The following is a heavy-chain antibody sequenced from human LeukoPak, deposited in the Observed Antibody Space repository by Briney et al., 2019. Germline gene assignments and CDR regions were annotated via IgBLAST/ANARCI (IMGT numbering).Heavy chain of an antibody. Sequence: PSETLSLTCTVSGGSISSGDYYWSWIRQPPGKGLEWIGYIYYSGSTYYNPSLKSRVTISVDTSKNQFSLKLSSVTAADTAVYYCARASSYTGHLGWWGQGTLVTVSS. D-gene: IGHD6-19*01. V-gene: IGHV4-30-4*01. J-gene: IGHJ4*02. CDR3: ARASSYTGHLGW. CDR1: GGSISSGDYY. CDR2: IYYSGST.